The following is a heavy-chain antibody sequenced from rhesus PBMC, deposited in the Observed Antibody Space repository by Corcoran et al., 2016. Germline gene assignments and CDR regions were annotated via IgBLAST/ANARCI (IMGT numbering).Heavy chain of an antibody. D-gene: IGHD3-34*01. V-gene: IGHV4-169*01. CDR3: ARASNWGDYSDGLDS. CDR2: IYGSGSST. CDR1: GGSISSSY. J-gene: IGHJ6*01. Sequence: QLQLQESGPGLVKPSETLSVTCAVSGGSISSSYWSWIRQAPGKGLEWIGYIYGSGSSTNYNPSLKSRVTRSVDTSKNQLSRNVSAVTTAGTAVYYCARASNWGDYSDGLDSWGQGVVVTVSS.